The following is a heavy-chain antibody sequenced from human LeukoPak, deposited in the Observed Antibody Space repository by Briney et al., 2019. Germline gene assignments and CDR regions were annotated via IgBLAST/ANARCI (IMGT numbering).Heavy chain of an antibody. Sequence: GGSLRLSCAASGFTFSSYAMSWVRQAPGKGLEWVSAISGSGGSTYYADSVKGRFTISRDNSKNTLYLQMNSLRAEGTAVYYCAKSYDFWSGYFDYWGQGTLVTVSS. V-gene: IGHV3-23*01. CDR2: ISGSGGST. D-gene: IGHD3-3*01. J-gene: IGHJ4*02. CDR3: AKSYDFWSGYFDY. CDR1: GFTFSSYA.